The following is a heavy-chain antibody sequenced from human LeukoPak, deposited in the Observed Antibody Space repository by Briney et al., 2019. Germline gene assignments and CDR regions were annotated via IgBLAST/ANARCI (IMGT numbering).Heavy chain of an antibody. CDR2: IYYSGST. Sequence: SETLSLTCTVSGGSISSSSYYWGWIRQPPGKGLEWIGSIYYSGSTYYNPSLKSRVTISVDTSKNQFSLKLSSVTAADTAVYYCARLHITMIVVYSWGQGTLVTASS. J-gene: IGHJ5*02. D-gene: IGHD3-22*01. CDR1: GGSISSSSYY. V-gene: IGHV4-39*01. CDR3: ARLHITMIVVYS.